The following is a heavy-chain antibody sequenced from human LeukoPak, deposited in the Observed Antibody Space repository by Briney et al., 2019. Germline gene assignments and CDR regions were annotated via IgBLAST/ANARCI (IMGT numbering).Heavy chain of an antibody. CDR3: ARETIVVVTNWFDP. CDR2: INHSGST. CDR1: GGSFSGYY. V-gene: IGHV4-34*01. D-gene: IGHD2-21*02. Sequence: PSETLSLTCAVYGGSFSGYYWNWIRQPPGKGLEWIGEINHSGSTNYNPSLKSRVSISVDTSKNQFSLKLSSVTAADTAVYYCARETIVVVTNWFDPWGQGTLVTGSS. J-gene: IGHJ5*02.